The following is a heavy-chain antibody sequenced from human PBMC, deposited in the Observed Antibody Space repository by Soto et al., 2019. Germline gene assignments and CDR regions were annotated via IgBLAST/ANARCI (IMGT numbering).Heavy chain of an antibody. V-gene: IGHV3-23*01. CDR3: ATHDDSSGYFTDFDY. Sequence: PGGSLRLSCVASGFTFSDYNMNWVRQAPGKGLEWVSAIGGGGFDTYYADSVKGRFTISRDNSKNTLYLQTNRLRAEDTAVYYCATHDDSSGYFTDFDYWGQGTLVTVSS. CDR1: GFTFSDYN. CDR2: IGGGGFDT. J-gene: IGHJ4*02. D-gene: IGHD3-22*01.